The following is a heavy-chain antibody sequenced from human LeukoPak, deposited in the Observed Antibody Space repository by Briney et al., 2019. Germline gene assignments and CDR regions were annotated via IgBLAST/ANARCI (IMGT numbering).Heavy chain of an antibody. Sequence: GGSLRLSCAASGFTFSSYSMNWVRQAPGKGLEWVSYISDRSGTIYYADSVKGRVTISGDNAKNSLYLQMNSLRDEDTAVYYCARDSFWAFDYWGQGTLVTVSA. CDR2: ISDRSGTI. CDR1: GFTFSSYS. CDR3: ARDSFWAFDY. D-gene: IGHD3-16*01. V-gene: IGHV3-48*02. J-gene: IGHJ4*02.